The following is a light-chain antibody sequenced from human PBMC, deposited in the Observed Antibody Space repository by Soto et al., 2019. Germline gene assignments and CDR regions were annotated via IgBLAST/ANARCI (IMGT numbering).Light chain of an antibody. J-gene: IGKJ4*01. CDR3: QQTYRTPLT. CDR1: QYIGRY. Sequence: DIKMTQSPSSLSASVGDRVTITFRAGQYIGRYLNWYQQKPGKAPKLLIYAASSLHSGVPSRFSGSGSGTDFTLTISSLQPEDFATYSCQQTYRTPLTFGGGTKVDI. V-gene: IGKV1-39*01. CDR2: AAS.